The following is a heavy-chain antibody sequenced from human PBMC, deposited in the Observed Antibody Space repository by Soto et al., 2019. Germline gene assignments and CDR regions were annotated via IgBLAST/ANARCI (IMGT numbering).Heavy chain of an antibody. CDR2: IRYDGRIT. V-gene: IGHV3-74*01. Sequence: EVQLVESGGGLVQPGGSLRLSCAASGFTFSSYWMHWVRQAPGKGLVWVSRIRYDGRITNYADSVKGRSTISRDDAKNTVYLQMNSLRAEDTAVYYCARGLRGGYGMDVWGQATTVTVSS. D-gene: IGHD3-16*01. CDR3: ARGLRGGYGMDV. CDR1: GFTFSSYW. J-gene: IGHJ6*02.